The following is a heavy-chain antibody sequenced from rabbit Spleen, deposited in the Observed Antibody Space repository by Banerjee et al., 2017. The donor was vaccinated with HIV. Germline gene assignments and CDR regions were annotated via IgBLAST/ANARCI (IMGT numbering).Heavy chain of an antibody. Sequence: QSLEESGGDLVKPGAALTLTCTASGFSFSYNDYMCWVRQPPGKGPEWIACIGAAITYTTYYATWAKGRFTIAKTSSTTVTLQMPSLTAADTAPYFCARDSGTSFSSYGMDLWGPGTLVTVS. V-gene: IGHV1S40*01. CDR2: IGAAITYTT. D-gene: IGHD8-1*01. CDR1: GFSFSYNDY. CDR3: ARDSGTSFSSYGMDL. J-gene: IGHJ6*01.